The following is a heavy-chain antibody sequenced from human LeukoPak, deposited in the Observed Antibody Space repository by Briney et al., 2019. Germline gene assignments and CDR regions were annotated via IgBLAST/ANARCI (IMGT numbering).Heavy chain of an antibody. V-gene: IGHV1-2*02. CDR3: ARDGSVESGHYYFDF. CDR1: GGTFSSYA. J-gene: IGHJ4*02. Sequence: GASVKVSCKASGGTFSSYAISWVRQAPGQGLEWMGWLAPRSGATTYAQKFQGRVTMTRDTSIRTAYMQFYSLRSDDTAVYYCARDGSVESGHYYFDFWGQGTLVTVSS. CDR2: LAPRSGAT. D-gene: IGHD3-10*01.